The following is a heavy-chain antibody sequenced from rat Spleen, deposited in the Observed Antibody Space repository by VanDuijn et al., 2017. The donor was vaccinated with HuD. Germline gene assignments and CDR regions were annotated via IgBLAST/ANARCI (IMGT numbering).Heavy chain of an antibody. CDR2: MWYDGDT. CDR1: GFSLTKHS. V-gene: IGHV2-34*01. CDR3: ARADIAAISTDGI. Sequence: QVQLKESGPGLVQPSETLSLTCTVSGFSLTKHSVSWVRQPSGKGPEWMGRMWYDGDTAYNPPLKSRLSISRDTSKSQVFLKVNNLQTEDTATYYCARADIAAISTDGIWGQGVMVTVSS. J-gene: IGHJ2*01. D-gene: IGHD1-2*01.